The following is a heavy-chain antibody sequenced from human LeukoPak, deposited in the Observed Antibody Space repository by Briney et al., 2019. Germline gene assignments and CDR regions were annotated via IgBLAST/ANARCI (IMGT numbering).Heavy chain of an antibody. J-gene: IGHJ4*02. CDR2: INTNSGGT. CDR1: GYTFTGYY. V-gene: IGHV1-2*02. CDR3: ARDRSSGWYFWGY. D-gene: IGHD6-19*01. Sequence: ASVKVSCKASGYTFTGYYMHWVRQAPGQGLEWMGWINTNSGGTNYAQKFQGRVTMTRDTSISTAYMELSRLRSDDTAVYYCARDRSSGWYFWGYWGQGTLVTVSS.